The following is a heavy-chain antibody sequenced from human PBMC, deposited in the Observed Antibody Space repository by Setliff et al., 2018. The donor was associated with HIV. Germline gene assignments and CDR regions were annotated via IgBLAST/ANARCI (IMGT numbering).Heavy chain of an antibody. Sequence: SETLSLTRTVSGGSITSYYWSWIRQPPGKGLEWIGYIYYNGNTNYNPSLKSRGTISVNTSKNQFSLKLTSVTAADTAVYYCAREIYGGNSRPFDYWGQGTLVTVSS. CDR1: GGSITSYY. V-gene: IGHV4-59*01. CDR3: AREIYGGNSRPFDY. CDR2: IYYNGNT. D-gene: IGHD4-17*01. J-gene: IGHJ4*02.